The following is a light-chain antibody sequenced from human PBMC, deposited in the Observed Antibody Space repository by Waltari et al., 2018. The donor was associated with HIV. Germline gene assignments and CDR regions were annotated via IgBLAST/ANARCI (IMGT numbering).Light chain of an antibody. CDR1: TSNIGSYY. CDR2: RNN. J-gene: IGLJ2*01. CDR3: CSYAGSYTLV. V-gene: IGLV1-47*01. Sequence: QSVLTQPPSASGTPGQRVTISCSGSTSNIGSYYVYWYQQLPGTAPKLLIYRNNQRPSGVPDRFSGSKSGTSASLAISGLRSEDEADYYCCSYAGSYTLVFGGGTKLTVL.